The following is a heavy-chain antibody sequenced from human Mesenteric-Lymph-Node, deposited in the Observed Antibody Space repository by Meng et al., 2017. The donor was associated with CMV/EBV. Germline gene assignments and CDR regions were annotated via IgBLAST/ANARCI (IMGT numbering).Heavy chain of an antibody. CDR1: GFIFSNYE. CDR2: ISSSSYI. CDR3: AHNGYCSSTSCYGAYYYYYGMDV. J-gene: IGHJ6*02. V-gene: IGHV3-69-1*01. Sequence: GGSLRLSCAASGFIFSNYEMNWVRQAPGRGLEWVSSISSSSYIYYADSVKGRFTISRDNAKNSLYLQMNSLRAEDTALYYCAHNGYCSSTSCYGAYYYYYGMDVWGQGTTVTVSS. D-gene: IGHD2-2*01.